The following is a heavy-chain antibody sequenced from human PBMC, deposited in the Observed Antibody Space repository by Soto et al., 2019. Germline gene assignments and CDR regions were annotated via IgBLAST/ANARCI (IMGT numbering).Heavy chain of an antibody. CDR3: ARVKNYCSSTSCTGFDP. CDR2: IIPIFGTA. V-gene: IGHV1-69*01. D-gene: IGHD2-2*01. Sequence: QVQLVQSGAEVKKPGSSVKVSCKASGGTFSSYAISWVRQAPGQGLEWMGGIIPIFGTANYAQKFQGRVTITADESTSTAYMELSSLRSEATAVYYCARVKNYCSSTSCTGFDPWGQGTLVTVSS. CDR1: GGTFSSYA. J-gene: IGHJ5*02.